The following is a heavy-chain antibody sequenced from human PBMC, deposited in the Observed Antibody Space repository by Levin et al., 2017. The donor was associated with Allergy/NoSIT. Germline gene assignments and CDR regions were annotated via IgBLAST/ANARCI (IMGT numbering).Heavy chain of an antibody. Sequence: GESLKISCAASGFTFSSYGMHWVRQAPGKGLEWVAVIWYDGSNKYYADSVKGRFTISRDNSKNTLYLQMNSLRAEDTAVYYCARSMAGTVPPYYYYGMDVWGQGTTVTVSS. CDR2: IWYDGSNK. J-gene: IGHJ6*02. CDR1: GFTFSSYG. CDR3: ARSMAGTVPPYYYYGMDV. V-gene: IGHV3-33*01. D-gene: IGHD6-19*01.